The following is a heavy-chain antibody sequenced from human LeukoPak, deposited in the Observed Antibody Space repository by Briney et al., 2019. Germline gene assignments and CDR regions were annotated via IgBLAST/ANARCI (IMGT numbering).Heavy chain of an antibody. J-gene: IGHJ3*02. V-gene: IGHV1-2*02. CDR1: GYTFTGYY. D-gene: IGHD3-16*02. CDR2: INPNSGGT. CDR3: ARSTLRLGELSLNPGAFDI. Sequence: GASVKVSCKASGYTFTGYYMHWVRQAPGQGLEWMGWINPNSGGTNYAQKFQGRVTMTRDTSISTAYMELSRLRSDDTAVYYCARSTLRLGELSLNPGAFDIWGQGTMVTVSS.